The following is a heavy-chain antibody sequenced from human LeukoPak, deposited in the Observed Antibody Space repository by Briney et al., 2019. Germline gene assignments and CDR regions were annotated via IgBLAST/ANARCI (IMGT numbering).Heavy chain of an antibody. CDR2: INHSGAT. CDR1: GGSLSGYY. D-gene: IGHD4-17*01. J-gene: IGHJ4*02. CDR3: ARGIYGVYYFDY. Sequence: KASETLSLTCAVYGGSLSGYYWSWIRQRPGKGLEWIGEINHSGATNYNPSLKSRVTTAVDTSKTRFYRSLSSVTAAPTAMYYCARGIYGVYYFDYWGQGALVTVSS. V-gene: IGHV4-34*01.